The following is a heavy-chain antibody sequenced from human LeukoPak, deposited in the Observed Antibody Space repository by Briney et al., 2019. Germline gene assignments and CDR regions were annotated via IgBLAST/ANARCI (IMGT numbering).Heavy chain of an antibody. Sequence: SETLSLTCTVSGGSISYYYWSWIRQPPGKGLEWIGYIYYSGSTNYNPSLKSRVTISVDTSKNQFSLKLSSVTAADTAVYYCASFRYYDSSGYFYYWGQGTLVTVSS. CDR2: IYYSGST. CDR3: ASFRYYDSSGYFYY. D-gene: IGHD3-22*01. CDR1: GGSISYYY. V-gene: IGHV4-59*01. J-gene: IGHJ4*02.